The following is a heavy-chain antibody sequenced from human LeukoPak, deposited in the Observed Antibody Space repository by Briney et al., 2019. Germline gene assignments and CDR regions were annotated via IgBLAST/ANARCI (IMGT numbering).Heavy chain of an antibody. CDR1: GGSLSTHH. J-gene: IGHJ4*02. CDR2: ISDSGST. D-gene: IGHD3-22*01. V-gene: IGHV4-59*11. CDR3: VRGYDSSAYYPFNY. Sequence: SETLSLTCVVSGGSLSTHHWSWIRQSPGRGLEWIGYISDSGSTNYNPSLKSRVTISVDTSKNQFSLMLSSVTAADTAVYYCVRGYDSSAYYPFNYWGQGTLVTVSS.